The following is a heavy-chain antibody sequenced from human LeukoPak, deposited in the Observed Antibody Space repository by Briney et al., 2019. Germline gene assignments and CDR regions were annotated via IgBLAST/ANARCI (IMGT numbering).Heavy chain of an antibody. V-gene: IGHV3-74*01. Sequence: GGSLRLSCAASGFTFSSYWMNWVRQAPGKGLVWVSRIASDGSSTTYADSVKGRFSISRDNAKNMLYLQMNSLRVEDTAVYYCARGRPHGNDYWGQGTLVTVSS. CDR3: ARGRPHGNDY. CDR2: IASDGSST. CDR1: GFTFSSYW. D-gene: IGHD4-23*01. J-gene: IGHJ4*02.